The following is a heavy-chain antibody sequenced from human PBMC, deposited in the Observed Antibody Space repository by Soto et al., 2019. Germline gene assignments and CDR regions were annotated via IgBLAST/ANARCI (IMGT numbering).Heavy chain of an antibody. Sequence: QVQLQESGPGRVKASETLSLTCSVSGGSMSNYYWSWFRQPPGKRLEWIGYIYYTGSTNYNPSHNSRVTMQIDTSRNQPYLKLTSVTAADTAVYYCARGYSPALGAPWARVNWFDPWGQGTLVTVAS. CDR3: ARGYSPALGAPWARVNWFDP. CDR1: GGSMSNYY. J-gene: IGHJ5*02. CDR2: IYYTGST. D-gene: IGHD1-26*01. V-gene: IGHV4-59*01.